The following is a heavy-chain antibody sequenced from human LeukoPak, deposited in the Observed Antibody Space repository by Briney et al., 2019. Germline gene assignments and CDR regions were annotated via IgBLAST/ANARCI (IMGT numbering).Heavy chain of an antibody. D-gene: IGHD6-13*01. Sequence: TSETLSLTCTVSGGSISNYYWSWIRQPPGKGLEWIGYIYYSGSTNYNPSLKSRVTISVDTSKNQFSLKLSSMTAADTAVYYCARNSWSVSTYGMDVWGQGTTVTVSS. V-gene: IGHV4-59*01. CDR2: IYYSGST. CDR3: ARNSWSVSTYGMDV. J-gene: IGHJ6*02. CDR1: GGSISNYY.